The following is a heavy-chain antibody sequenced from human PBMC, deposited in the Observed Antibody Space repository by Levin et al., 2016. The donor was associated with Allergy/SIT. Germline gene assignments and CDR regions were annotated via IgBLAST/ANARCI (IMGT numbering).Heavy chain of an antibody. V-gene: IGHV3-30*18. J-gene: IGHJ4*02. CDR2: ISYDGSNK. CDR3: AKSLGFGGNSSSGDVVSRDY. D-gene: IGHD4-23*01. CDR1: GFTFSSYG. Sequence: GGSLRLSCAASGFTFSSYGMHWVRQAPGKGLEWVAVISYDGSNKYYADSVKGRFTISRDNSKNTLYLQMNSLRAEDTAVYYCAKSLGFGGNSSSGDVVSRDYWGQGTLVTVSS.